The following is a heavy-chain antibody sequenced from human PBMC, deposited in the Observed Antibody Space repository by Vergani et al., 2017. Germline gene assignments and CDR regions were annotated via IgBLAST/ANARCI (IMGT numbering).Heavy chain of an antibody. V-gene: IGHV1-46*01. D-gene: IGHD2-15*01. CDR1: GYTFTSYY. Sequence: QVQLVQSGAEVKKPGASVKVSCKASGYTFTSYYMHWVRQAPGQGLEWMGIINPSGGSKSYAQKFQGIVTMTRDTSTSTVYMELRSLRSDDTAVYYCARDQLQGLGYCSGGRCYPGDYWGQGTLVTVSS. CDR3: ARDQLQGLGYCSGGRCYPGDY. J-gene: IGHJ4*02. CDR2: INPSGGSK.